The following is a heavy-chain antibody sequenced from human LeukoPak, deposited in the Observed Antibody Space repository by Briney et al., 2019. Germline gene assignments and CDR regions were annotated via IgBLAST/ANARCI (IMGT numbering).Heavy chain of an antibody. V-gene: IGHV4-34*01. CDR3: AAHYYDSSGYINWFDP. J-gene: IGHJ5*02. Sequence: SETLSLTCAVYGGSFSGYYWSWIRQPPGKGLEWIGEINHSGSTNYNPSLKSRVTISVDTSKNQFSLKLSSVTAADTAVYYCAAHYYDSSGYINWFDPWGQGTLVTVSS. CDR1: GGSFSGYY. CDR2: INHSGST. D-gene: IGHD3-22*01.